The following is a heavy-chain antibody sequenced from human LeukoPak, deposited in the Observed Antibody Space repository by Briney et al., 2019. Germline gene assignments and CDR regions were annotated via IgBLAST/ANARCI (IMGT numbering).Heavy chain of an antibody. CDR3: ARHVTYYDFWSGYYKGSWFDP. CDR2: IYTSGST. Sequence: SETLSLTCTVSGGSISSYYWSWIRQPAGKGLEWIGRIYTSGSTNYNPSLKSRVTISVDTSKNQFSLKLSSVTAADTAVYYCARHVTYYDFWSGYYKGSWFDPWGQGTLVTVSS. J-gene: IGHJ5*02. V-gene: IGHV4-4*07. CDR1: GGSISSYY. D-gene: IGHD3-3*01.